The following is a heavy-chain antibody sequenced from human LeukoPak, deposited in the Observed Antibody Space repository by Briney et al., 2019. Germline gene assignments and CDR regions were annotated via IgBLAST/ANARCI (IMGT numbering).Heavy chain of an antibody. J-gene: IGHJ4*02. CDR2: ISHSGST. D-gene: IGHD2-21*02. Sequence: SETLSLTCTVSGGSISSSSYNWGWIRQPPGKGLEWIGSISHSGSTYYNPSLKSRVTISVDTSKSQFSLKLSSVTAADTAVYYCARRVEYCGGDCTYYFDYWGQGTLVTVSS. CDR1: GGSISSSSYN. V-gene: IGHV4-39*07. CDR3: ARRVEYCGGDCTYYFDY.